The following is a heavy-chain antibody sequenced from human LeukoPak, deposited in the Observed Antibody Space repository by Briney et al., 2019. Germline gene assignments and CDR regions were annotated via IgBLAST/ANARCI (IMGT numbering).Heavy chain of an antibody. CDR2: ISYDGSNK. J-gene: IGHJ3*02. CDR1: GFTFSSYG. D-gene: IGHD3-9*01. V-gene: IGHV3-30*03. Sequence: GGSLRLSCAASGFTFSSYGMHWVRQAPGKGLEWVAVISYDGSNKYYADSVKGRFTISRDNSKNTLYLQMNSLRAEDTAVYYCATHYDILTGYYYDAFDIWGQGTMVTVSS. CDR3: ATHYDILTGYYYDAFDI.